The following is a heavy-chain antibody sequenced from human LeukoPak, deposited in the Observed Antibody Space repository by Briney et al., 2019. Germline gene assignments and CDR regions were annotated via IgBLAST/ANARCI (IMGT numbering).Heavy chain of an antibody. CDR2: VHSSVGT. J-gene: IGHJ4*02. V-gene: IGHV4-4*07. CDR1: GGSMNTYY. D-gene: IGHD5-18*01. CDR3: ARERDHGYSYGHVLDF. Sequence: SETLSLTCTVSGGSMNTYYWTWIRQTAGRELEWIGQVHSSVGTTYNPSLRRGVSLSLDTSKNHFSLRLASVTAADTAVYFCARERDHGYSYGHVLDFWGQGIPVTVSS.